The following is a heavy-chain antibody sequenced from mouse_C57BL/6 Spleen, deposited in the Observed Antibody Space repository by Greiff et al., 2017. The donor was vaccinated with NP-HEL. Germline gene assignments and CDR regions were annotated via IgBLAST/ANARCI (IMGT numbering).Heavy chain of an antibody. Sequence: VQLQQPGAELVKPGASVKMSCKASGYTFTSYWITWVKQRPGQGLEWIGDIYPGSGSTNYNEKFKSKATLTVDTSSSTAYMQLSSLTSEDSAVYYCASSIGYSKSHFADWGQGTLVTVSA. D-gene: IGHD2-5*01. CDR1: GYTFTSYW. V-gene: IGHV1-55*01. CDR2: IYPGSGST. CDR3: ASSIGYSKSHFAD. J-gene: IGHJ3*01.